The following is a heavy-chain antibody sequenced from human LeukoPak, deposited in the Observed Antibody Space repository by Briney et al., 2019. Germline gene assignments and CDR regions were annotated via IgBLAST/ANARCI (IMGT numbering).Heavy chain of an antibody. D-gene: IGHD3-10*01. J-gene: IGHJ4*02. CDR2: IYYSGRP. Sequence: PSETLSLTCSVSGDSIISSSYYWGWIRQPPGKGLEWIGSIYYSGRPYYNPSLKSRVTISIDTSRSQFSLKLSSVTAADTAVYYCARLYSGTRPPDYWGQGTLVTVSS. CDR1: GDSIISSSYY. V-gene: IGHV4-39*01. CDR3: ARLYSGTRPPDY.